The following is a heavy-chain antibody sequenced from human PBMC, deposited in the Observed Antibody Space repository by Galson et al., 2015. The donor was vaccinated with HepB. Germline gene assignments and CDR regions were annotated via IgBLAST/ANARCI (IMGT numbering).Heavy chain of an antibody. CDR3: ARGRGYNWNDVYQHYYYYGMDV. Sequence: SLRLSCAASGFTVSSNYLSWVRQAPGKGLEWVALIYTGGRTYYAESVKGRLTISRDNSKNTLSPQMNSLRAEDTAVYYCARGRGYNWNDVYQHYYYYGMDVWGQGTTITVSS. J-gene: IGHJ6*02. D-gene: IGHD1-20*01. V-gene: IGHV3-53*01. CDR2: IYTGGRT. CDR1: GFTVSSNY.